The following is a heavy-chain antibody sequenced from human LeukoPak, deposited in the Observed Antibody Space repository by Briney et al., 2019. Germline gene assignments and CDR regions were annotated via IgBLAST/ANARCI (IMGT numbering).Heavy chain of an antibody. D-gene: IGHD3-22*01. Sequence: GGSLRLSCVASGFTFSENWMHWVRQAPGKGLEWVAVIWYDGSNKYYADSVKGRFTISRDNSKNTLYLQMNSLRAEDTAVYYCARALEYYYDSSGYLGYWGQGTLVTVSS. V-gene: IGHV3-33*08. J-gene: IGHJ4*02. CDR3: ARALEYYYDSSGYLGY. CDR2: IWYDGSNK. CDR1: GFTFSENW.